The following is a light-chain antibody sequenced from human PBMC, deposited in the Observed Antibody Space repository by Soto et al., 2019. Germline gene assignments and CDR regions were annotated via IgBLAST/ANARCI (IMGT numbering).Light chain of an antibody. J-gene: IGKJ1*01. V-gene: IGKV1-8*01. CDR1: QDISSS. CDR2: AAS. CDR3: QQYYSFPPT. Sequence: IQMTQSPTSVSASVGDRVTITCRASQDISSSLAWYQQKPGKAPKLLIYAASTLQSGVPSRFSGSGSGTDFTLTISCLQSEDFATYYCQQYYSFPPTFGQGTKVDIK.